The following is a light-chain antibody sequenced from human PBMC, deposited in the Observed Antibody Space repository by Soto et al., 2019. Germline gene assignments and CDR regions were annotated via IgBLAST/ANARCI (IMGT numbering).Light chain of an antibody. Sequence: EIVLTQSPGTLSLSPGERATLSCRASQSVTSTYFAWYQQKPGQALRLLIYGATSRATGIPDRFSGSGYGTDFTLTISTLEPEDLAVYCSQQYGRTPPTFGQGTKLEIK. V-gene: IGKV3-20*01. CDR2: GAT. CDR1: QSVTSTY. J-gene: IGKJ2*01. CDR3: QQYGRTPPT.